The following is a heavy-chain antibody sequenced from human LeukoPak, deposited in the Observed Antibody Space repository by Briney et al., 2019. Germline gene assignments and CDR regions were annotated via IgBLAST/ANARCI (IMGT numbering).Heavy chain of an antibody. J-gene: IGHJ4*02. Sequence: RGESLKISCKGSGYSFTSYWIGWVRQMPGKGLEWMGIIYPGDSDTRYSPSFQGQVTISADKSISTAYLQWSSLKASDTAMYYCARQGLELGATAYFDYWGQGTLVTVSS. CDR3: ARQGLELGATAYFDY. V-gene: IGHV5-51*01. CDR1: GYSFTSYW. D-gene: IGHD1-26*01. CDR2: IYPGDSDT.